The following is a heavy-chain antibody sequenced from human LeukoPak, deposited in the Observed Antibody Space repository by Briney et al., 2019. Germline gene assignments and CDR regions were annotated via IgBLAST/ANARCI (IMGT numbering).Heavy chain of an antibody. CDR2: ISSSSTTI. V-gene: IGHV3-48*01. CDR1: GFTFSSHN. Sequence: GGSLRLSCAASGFTFSSHNMNWVRQAPGKGLEWVSYISSSSTTIYQADSVKGRFTISRDNAKNSLYLQMNSLRAEDTAVYYCARALSYCSSTSCSLYNYYYYMDAWGKGTTVTVSS. J-gene: IGHJ6*03. CDR3: ARALSYCSSTSCSLYNYYYYMDA. D-gene: IGHD2-2*01.